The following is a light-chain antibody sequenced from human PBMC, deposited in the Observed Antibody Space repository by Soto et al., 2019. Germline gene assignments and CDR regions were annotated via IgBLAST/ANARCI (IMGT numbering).Light chain of an antibody. CDR3: CSYAGSSTV. CDR2: EVS. V-gene: IGLV2-23*02. CDR1: SSDVGSYNL. Sequence: QSVLTQPASVSGSPGQSITISCTGTSSDVGSYNLVSWYQQHPGKAPKLMIYEVSKRPSGVSNRFSGSKSGNTASLTISGLQAEDEADYYCCSYAGSSTVFGGGTQLPVL. J-gene: IGLJ3*02.